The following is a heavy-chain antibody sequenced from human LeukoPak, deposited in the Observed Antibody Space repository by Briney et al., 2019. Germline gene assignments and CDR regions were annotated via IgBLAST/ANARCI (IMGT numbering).Heavy chain of an antibody. D-gene: IGHD3-22*01. Sequence: GESLKISCKGSGYTFTNYWIGWVRQMPGKGLEWMGIIYPDDSDTKYSPSFQGQVTFSAGKTINTVYLQWDGLEASDTAVYYCARLVVNYEDGSSYYYFDYWGRGTLVTVSA. CDR1: GYTFTNYW. CDR3: ARLVVNYEDGSSYYYFDY. V-gene: IGHV5-51*01. J-gene: IGHJ4*02. CDR2: IYPDDSDT.